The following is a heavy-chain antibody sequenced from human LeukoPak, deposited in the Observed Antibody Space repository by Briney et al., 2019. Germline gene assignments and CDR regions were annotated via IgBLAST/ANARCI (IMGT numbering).Heavy chain of an antibody. CDR3: ARDRTSNGYFDY. V-gene: IGHV3-23*01. Sequence: GGSLRLSCAVSGFTFPSYAMSWLRQAPGKGLEWVSAIDGYGTGTYYTDPVKGRFIISRDNYKNTLSLQMNSLRAEDTAIYYCARDRTSNGYFDYWGQGILVTVSS. D-gene: IGHD2-8*01. CDR1: GFTFPSYA. CDR2: IDGYGTGT. J-gene: IGHJ4*02.